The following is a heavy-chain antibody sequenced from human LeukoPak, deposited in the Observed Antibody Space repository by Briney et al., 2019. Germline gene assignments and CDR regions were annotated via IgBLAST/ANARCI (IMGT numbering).Heavy chain of an antibody. CDR2: ISAYNGNT. CDR3: ARMVAYRDRGSVPAAIPYYFDY. D-gene: IGHD2-2*01. Sequence: ASVKVSCKASGYTFTSYGISWVRQAPGQGLEWMGWISAYNGNTNYAQKLQGRVTMTTDTSTSTAYMELRSLRSDDTAVYYCARMVAYRDRGSVPAAIPYYFDYWGQGTLVTVSS. CDR1: GYTFTSYG. J-gene: IGHJ4*02. V-gene: IGHV1-18*01.